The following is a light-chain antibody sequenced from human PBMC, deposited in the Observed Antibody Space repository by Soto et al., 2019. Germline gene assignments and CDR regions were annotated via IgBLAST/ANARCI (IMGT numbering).Light chain of an antibody. CDR2: AAS. CDR1: RGISSY. Sequence: AIRMTQSPSSLSASTGHRVTITCRASRGISSYLAWYQQKPGKAPKLLIYAASTLQSGVPSRFSGSGSGTDFTLTISCLQSEDFATYYCQQYYSYPRTFGPGTKVDIK. CDR3: QQYYSYPRT. J-gene: IGKJ3*01. V-gene: IGKV1-8*01.